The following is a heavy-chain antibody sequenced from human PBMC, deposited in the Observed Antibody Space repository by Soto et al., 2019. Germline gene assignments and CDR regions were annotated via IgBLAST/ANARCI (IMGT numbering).Heavy chain of an antibody. Sequence: GGSLRLSCAASGFTFSSYAMSWVRQAPGKGLEWVSGIVGSGSSTYYADSVKGRFTISRDNSKNTLYLQMNSLRADDTALYYCAKAGGDCSGGTCYSNQGDYWGQGTLVTVSS. CDR1: GFTFSSYA. J-gene: IGHJ4*02. D-gene: IGHD2-15*01. V-gene: IGHV3-23*01. CDR3: AKAGGDCSGGTCYSNQGDY. CDR2: IVGSGSST.